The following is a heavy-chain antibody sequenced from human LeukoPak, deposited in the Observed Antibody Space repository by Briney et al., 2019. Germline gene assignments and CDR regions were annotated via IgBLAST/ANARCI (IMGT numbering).Heavy chain of an antibody. CDR3: AIPPPTWGSGTDY. CDR2: IYYSGST. Sequence: SETLSLTCTVSGVSISSYYRSWIRQPPGKGLKWIGYIYYSGSTNYNPSLTSRVTISVDTSKKPSSLKLSSVTAADTAVYYCAIPPPTWGSGTDYWGQGTLVTVSS. V-gene: IGHV4-59*01. J-gene: IGHJ4*02. CDR1: GVSISSYY. D-gene: IGHD7-27*01.